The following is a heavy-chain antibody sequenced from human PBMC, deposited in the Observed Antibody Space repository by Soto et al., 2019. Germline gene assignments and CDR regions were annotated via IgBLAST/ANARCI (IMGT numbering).Heavy chain of an antibody. CDR1: GYTFTSYA. CDR3: ARSSYGSGSYYMRDYYYYMDV. CDR2: INTNTGNP. V-gene: IGHV7-4-1*01. D-gene: IGHD3-10*01. J-gene: IGHJ6*03. Sequence: QVQLVQSGSELKKPGASVKVSCKASGYTFTSYAMNWVRQAPGQGLEWMGWINTNTGNPTYAQGFTGRFVFSLDTSLSTAYLQICSLKAEDTAVYYCARSSYGSGSYYMRDYYYYMDVWGKGTTVTVSS.